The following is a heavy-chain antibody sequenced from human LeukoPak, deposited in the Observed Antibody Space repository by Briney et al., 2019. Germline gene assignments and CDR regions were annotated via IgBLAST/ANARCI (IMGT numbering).Heavy chain of an antibody. D-gene: IGHD6-13*01. Sequence: ASVKVSCKASGYTFTGYYMHWVRQAPGQGLEWMGLINPTGDRTGYAQKFQGRVTMTRDMSTNTDYLELSSLRSEDTAVYYCAREIVSWKYYYYYYYMDVWGKGTTVTISS. V-gene: IGHV1-46*01. CDR2: INPTGDRT. J-gene: IGHJ6*03. CDR3: AREIVSWKYYYYYYYMDV. CDR1: GYTFTGYY.